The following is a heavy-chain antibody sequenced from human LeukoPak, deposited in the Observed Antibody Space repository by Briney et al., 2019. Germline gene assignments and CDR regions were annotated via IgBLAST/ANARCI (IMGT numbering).Heavy chain of an antibody. V-gene: IGHV3-21*01. CDR3: ARDEDYYDSSGTFDY. J-gene: IGHJ4*02. Sequence: GGSLRLSCAASGFTFSSYSMNWVRQAPGKGLEWVSSISSSSYIYYADSVKGRFTISRDNAKNSLYLQMNSLRAEDTAVYYCARDEDYYDSSGTFDYWGQGTLVTVSS. D-gene: IGHD3-22*01. CDR2: ISSSSYI. CDR1: GFTFSSYS.